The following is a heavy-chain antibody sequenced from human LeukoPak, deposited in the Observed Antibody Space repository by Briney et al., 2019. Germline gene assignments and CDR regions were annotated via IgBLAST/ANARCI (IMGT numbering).Heavy chain of an antibody. CDR3: ARVGYGDSID. D-gene: IGHD4-17*01. Sequence: GASVKVSCKASGYTFTGYYMHWVRQAPGQGLEWMGRINPNIGGTNYAQKFQGRVTMTRATSISTAYMELSSLRSDDTAVYYCARVGYGDSIDWGQGTLVTVSS. CDR1: GYTFTGYY. V-gene: IGHV1-2*06. CDR2: INPNIGGT. J-gene: IGHJ4*02.